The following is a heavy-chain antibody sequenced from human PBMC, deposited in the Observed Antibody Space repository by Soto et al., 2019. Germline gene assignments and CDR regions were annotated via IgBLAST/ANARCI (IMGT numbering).Heavy chain of an antibody. D-gene: IGHD3-22*01. CDR2: IIHIFGTA. CDR1: GGTFSSYA. J-gene: IGHJ4*02. V-gene: IGHV1-69*12. CDR3: ASHYDSSGYYYRGLDY. Sequence: QVQLVQSGAEVKKPGSSVKVSCKASGGTFSSYAISWVRQAPGQGLEWLGGIIHIFGTADYAQKFQGRVTNTADESTSTGNMELSSLRSEDTAVYYWASHYDSSGYYYRGLDYWGQGTLVTVSS.